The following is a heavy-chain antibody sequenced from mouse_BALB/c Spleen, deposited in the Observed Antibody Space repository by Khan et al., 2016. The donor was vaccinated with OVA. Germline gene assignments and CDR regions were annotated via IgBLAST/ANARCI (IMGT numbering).Heavy chain of an antibody. J-gene: IGHJ2*01. CDR2: TYPGSDNA. Sequence: QVQLQQSGPELVKPGASVKMSCKASGYTFTYYVITWVKQRTGQGLEWIGETYPGSDNAYYNERFKGKATLTADKSSNTTHMQLSSLTSEDSAVYFCARGDGYYVYFDYWGQGTTLTVSS. CDR1: GYTFTYYV. D-gene: IGHD2-3*01. CDR3: ARGDGYYVYFDY. V-gene: IGHV1-81*01.